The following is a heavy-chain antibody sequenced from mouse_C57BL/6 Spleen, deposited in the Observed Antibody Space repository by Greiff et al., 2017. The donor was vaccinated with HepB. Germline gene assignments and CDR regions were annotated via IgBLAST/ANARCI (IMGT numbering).Heavy chain of an antibody. CDR3: ARPGDGYLYYYAMDY. D-gene: IGHD2-3*01. J-gene: IGHJ4*01. CDR2: ISSGSSTI. V-gene: IGHV5-17*01. Sequence: EVMLVESGGGLVKPGGSLKLSCAASGFTFSDYGMHWVRQAPEKGLEWVAYISSGSSTIYYADTVKGRFTISRDNAKNTLFLQMTSLRSEDTAMYYCARPGDGYLYYYAMDYWGQGTSVTVSS. CDR1: GFTFSDYG.